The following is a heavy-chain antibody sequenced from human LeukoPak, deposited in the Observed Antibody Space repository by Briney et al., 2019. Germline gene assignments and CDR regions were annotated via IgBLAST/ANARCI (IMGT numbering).Heavy chain of an antibody. Sequence: GRSLRLSCAASGFTFSSYGMHWVRQAPGKGLEWVAVISYDGSNKYYADSVRGRFTISRDNSKNMLYLQMNSLRAEDTAVYYCAKGYSGWDYLGQGTLVTVSS. CDR1: GFTFSSYG. V-gene: IGHV3-30*18. D-gene: IGHD6-19*01. CDR2: ISYDGSNK. J-gene: IGHJ4*02. CDR3: AKGYSGWDY.